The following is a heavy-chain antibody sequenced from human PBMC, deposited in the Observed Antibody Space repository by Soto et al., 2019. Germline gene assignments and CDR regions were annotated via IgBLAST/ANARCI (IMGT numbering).Heavy chain of an antibody. D-gene: IGHD2-15*01. J-gene: IGHJ3*02. V-gene: IGHV3-21*01. CDR3: AREPRYCRGGSCSITGDAYDI. CDR2: ISASSAQI. Sequence: GGSLRLSCAASGFTRSTYRVNWVRQAPGKGLEWVSSISASSAQIHYADSVRGRFTISKDNAKNSLYLQMDSLRAEDTAVYYCAREPRYCRGGSCSITGDAYDIWGQGTMVTVSS. CDR1: GFTRSTYR.